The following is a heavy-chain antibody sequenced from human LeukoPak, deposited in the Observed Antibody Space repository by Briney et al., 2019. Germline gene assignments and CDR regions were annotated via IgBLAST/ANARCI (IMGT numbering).Heavy chain of an antibody. J-gene: IGHJ3*02. D-gene: IGHD2-2*01. CDR3: AGEICSSTSCPKDDAFDI. CDR2: INHSGST. CDR1: GGSFSGYY. V-gene: IGHV4-34*01. Sequence: SETLSLTCAVYGGSFSGYYWSWIRQPPGKGLEWIGEINHSGSTNYNPSLKSRVTISVDTSKNQFSLKLSSVTAAGTAVYYCAGEICSSTSCPKDDAFDIWGQGTMVTVSS.